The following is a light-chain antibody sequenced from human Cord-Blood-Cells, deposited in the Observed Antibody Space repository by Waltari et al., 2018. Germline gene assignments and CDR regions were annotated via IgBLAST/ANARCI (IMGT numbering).Light chain of an antibody. CDR3: SSYTSSSTWV. CDR1: SSDVGGYNY. CDR2: DVS. V-gene: IGLV2-14*01. Sequence: QSALTQPASVSGSPAQSITISCTGTSSDVGGYNYVSWYQQPPGKAPQLMIYDVSKRPSGVSNRFSGSKSGNTASLTISGLQAEDEADYYCSSYTSSSTWVFGGGTKLTVL. J-gene: IGLJ3*02.